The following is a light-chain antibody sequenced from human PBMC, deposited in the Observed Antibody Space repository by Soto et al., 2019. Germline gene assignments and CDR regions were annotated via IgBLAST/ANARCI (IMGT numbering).Light chain of an antibody. J-gene: IGLJ3*02. CDR3: SSYTSSILV. CDR1: NSDVGGYNY. CDR2: EVS. Sequence: QSALTQPASVSGSPGQSITISCTGTNSDVGGYNYVSWYQQYPGKAPKLMIYEVSNRPSGVSNRFSGSKSGNTASLTISGVQAEDEADYYCSSYTSSILVFGGGTKVTVL. V-gene: IGLV2-14*01.